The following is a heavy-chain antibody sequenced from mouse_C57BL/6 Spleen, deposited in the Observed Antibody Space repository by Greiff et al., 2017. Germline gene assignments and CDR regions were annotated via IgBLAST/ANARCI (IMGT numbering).Heavy chain of an antibody. J-gene: IGHJ2*01. D-gene: IGHD2-4*01. CDR2: INYDGSST. Sequence: EVQLQESEGGLVQPGSSMKLSCTASGFTFSDYYMAWVRQVPEKGLEWVANINYDGSSTYYLDSLKSRFIISRDNAKNILYLQMSSLKSEDTATYYCARAENYDYDDGYFDYWGQGTTLTVSS. V-gene: IGHV5-16*01. CDR3: ARAENYDYDDGYFDY. CDR1: GFTFSDYY.